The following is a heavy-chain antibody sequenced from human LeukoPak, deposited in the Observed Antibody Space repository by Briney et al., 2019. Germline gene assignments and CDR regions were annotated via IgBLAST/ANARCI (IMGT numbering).Heavy chain of an antibody. D-gene: IGHD2-15*01. Sequence: PGGSLRLSCAASGFSFRNYWMGWVRQAPGKGLEWVANTKPDGSAEYYADSVRGRFSTSRDNANNILYLQMNSLRAEDTAVYYCARDGGLHTNFDYWGQGTLVTVPS. V-gene: IGHV3-7*01. CDR3: ARDGGLHTNFDY. J-gene: IGHJ4*02. CDR2: TKPDGSAE. CDR1: GFSFRNYW.